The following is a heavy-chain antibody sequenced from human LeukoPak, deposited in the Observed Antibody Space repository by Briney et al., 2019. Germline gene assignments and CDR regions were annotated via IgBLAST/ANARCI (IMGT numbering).Heavy chain of an antibody. Sequence: SETLSLTCNVSGASITSYYWSWIRQPPGKGLEWIGYIYYSGSTVYNPSLKSRVTISIAPSKRQFSLSLSSVTAADTAVYYCARQTAWCEPFDIWGQGTMVTVSS. V-gene: IGHV4-59*01. J-gene: IGHJ3*02. CDR2: IYYSGST. CDR1: GASITSYY. CDR3: ARQTAWCEPFDI. D-gene: IGHD4/OR15-4a*01.